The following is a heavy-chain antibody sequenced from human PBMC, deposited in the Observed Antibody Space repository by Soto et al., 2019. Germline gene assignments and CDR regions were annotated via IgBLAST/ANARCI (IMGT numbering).Heavy chain of an antibody. V-gene: IGHV1-2*02. CDR3: ARGLVVPAGIRYYYYGMDV. CDR1: GYTFTGYY. Sequence: ASVKVSCKASGYTFTGYYMHWVRQAPGQGLEWMGWINPNSGGTNYAQKFQGRVTMTRDTSISTAYMELSSLRSEDTAVYYCARGLVVPAGIRYYYYGMDVWGQGTTVTVSS. D-gene: IGHD2-2*01. J-gene: IGHJ6*02. CDR2: INPNSGGT.